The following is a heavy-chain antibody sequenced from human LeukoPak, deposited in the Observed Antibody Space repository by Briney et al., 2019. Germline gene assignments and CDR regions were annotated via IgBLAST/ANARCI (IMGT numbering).Heavy chain of an antibody. CDR2: IYCSGST. D-gene: IGHD2-2*01. V-gene: IGHV4-39*07. J-gene: IGHJ4*02. CDR1: GGSISSSSYY. CDR3: ARDPQGGGTTDY. Sequence: SETLSLTCTVSGGSISSSSYYWGWIRQPPGKGLEWIGSIYCSGSTYYNPSLKSRVTISVDTSKNQFSLKLSSVTAADTAVYYCARDPQGGGTTDYWGQGTLVTVSS.